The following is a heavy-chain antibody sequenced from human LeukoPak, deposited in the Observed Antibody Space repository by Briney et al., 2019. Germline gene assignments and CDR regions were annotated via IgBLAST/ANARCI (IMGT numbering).Heavy chain of an antibody. CDR3: AKEGTKDTRFDY. V-gene: IGHV3-23*01. J-gene: IGHJ4*02. Sequence: GGSLRFSCAASRFTFSTYAMSWVRQAPGNGLEWVSAISGSGGSTYYADSVKGRFTISRDNSKNTLYLQMNSLRAEDTAVYYCAKEGTKDTRFDYWGQGTLVTVSS. D-gene: IGHD2-8*01. CDR2: ISGSGGST. CDR1: RFTFSTYA.